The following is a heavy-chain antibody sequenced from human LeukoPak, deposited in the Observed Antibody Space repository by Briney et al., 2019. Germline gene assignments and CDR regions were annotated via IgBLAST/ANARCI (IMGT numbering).Heavy chain of an antibody. D-gene: IGHD5-18*01. Sequence: GASVKVSCKASGYTFTSYAMHWVRQAPGQRLEWMGWINAGNGNTKYSQKFQGRVTITRDTSASTAYMELSSLRSEDTAVYYCARDRGIQLWLRAFDYWGQGTLVTVSS. CDR2: INAGNGNT. CDR3: ARDRGIQLWLRAFDY. CDR1: GYTFTSYA. V-gene: IGHV1-3*01. J-gene: IGHJ4*02.